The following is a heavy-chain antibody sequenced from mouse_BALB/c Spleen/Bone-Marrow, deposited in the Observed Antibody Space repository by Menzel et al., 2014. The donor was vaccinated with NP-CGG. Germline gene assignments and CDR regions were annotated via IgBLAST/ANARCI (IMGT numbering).Heavy chain of an antibody. Sequence: VQLQQSGAELVRPGASVKLSCKASGYTFTSYWINWVKQRPGQGLEWIGNIYPSDSYTNYNQKFKDKATLTVDKSSSTAYMQLSSPTSEDSAVYYCTRKDYWGLGTLVTVSA. CDR3: TRKDY. J-gene: IGHJ3*01. CDR2: IYPSDSYT. V-gene: IGHV1-69*02. CDR1: GYTFTSYW.